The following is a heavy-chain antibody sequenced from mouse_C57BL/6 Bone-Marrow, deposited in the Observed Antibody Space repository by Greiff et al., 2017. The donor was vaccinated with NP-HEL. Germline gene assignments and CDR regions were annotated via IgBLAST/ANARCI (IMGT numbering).Heavy chain of an antibody. CDR1: GFTFSSYT. CDR3: ARGGYDGD. V-gene: IGHV5-9*01. CDR2: ISGGGGNT. J-gene: IGHJ3*01. D-gene: IGHD2-2*01. Sequence: EVQVVESGGGLVKPGGSLKLSCAASGFTFSSYTMSWVRQTPEKRLEWVATISGGGGNTYYPDSVKGRFTISRDNAKNTLYLQMSSLRSEDTALYYCARGGYDGDWGQGTLVTVSA.